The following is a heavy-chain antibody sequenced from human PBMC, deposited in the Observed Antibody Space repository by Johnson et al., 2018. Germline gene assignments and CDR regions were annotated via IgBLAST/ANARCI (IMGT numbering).Heavy chain of an antibody. J-gene: IGHJ6*03. CDR3: WKDNVNSSGWYPYYYYDMDV. CDR1: GFTFDDYA. CDR2: ISWNSGSI. V-gene: IGHV3-9*01. D-gene: IGHD6-19*01. Sequence: VQLVQSGGGLVQPGRSLRLSCAASGFTFDDYAMHWVRQAPGKGLEWVSGISWNSGSIGYADSVKGRFTISRDNAKNSLYLQMNSLGAEDTAVYYCWKDNVNSSGWYPYYYYDMDVWGKGTTVTVSS.